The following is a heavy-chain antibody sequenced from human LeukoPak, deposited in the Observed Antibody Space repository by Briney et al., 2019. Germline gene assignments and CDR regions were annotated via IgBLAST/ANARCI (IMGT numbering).Heavy chain of an antibody. CDR3: ARQSSSSSTFYYYYYYMDV. CDR2: INHSGST. V-gene: IGHV4-34*01. CDR1: GGSFIGYN. J-gene: IGHJ6*03. D-gene: IGHD6-6*01. Sequence: TSEPWSLTCAFNGGSFIGYNWSWIRHPPGKGLEWIGEINHSGSTNYNPSLKSRVTISVDTSKNQFSLKLSSVTAADTAVYYCARQSSSSSTFYYYYYYMDVWGKGTTVTVSS.